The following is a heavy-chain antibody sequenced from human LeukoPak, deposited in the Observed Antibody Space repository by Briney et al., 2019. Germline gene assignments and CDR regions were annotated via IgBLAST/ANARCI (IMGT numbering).Heavy chain of an antibody. CDR3: ARDTGGIAALYYFDY. V-gene: IGHV1-18*01. CDR2: ISAYNGNT. D-gene: IGHD6-25*01. CDR1: GHTFTSYG. J-gene: IGHJ4*02. Sequence: ASVKVSCKASGHTFTSYGISWVRQAPGQGLEWMGWISAYNGNTNYAQKLQGRVTMTTDTSTSTAYMELRSLRSDDTAVYHCARDTGGIAALYYFDYWGQGTLVTVSS.